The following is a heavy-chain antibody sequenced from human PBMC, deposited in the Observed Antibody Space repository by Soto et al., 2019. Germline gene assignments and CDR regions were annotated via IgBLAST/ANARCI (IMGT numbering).Heavy chain of an antibody. CDR3: AKYPLPTVGAYYYYYGMDV. J-gene: IGHJ6*02. V-gene: IGHV3-74*01. CDR1: GFTFSSYW. Sequence: GGSLRLSCAASGFTFSSYWMHWVRQAPGKGLVWDSRINSDGSSTSYADSVKGRFTISRDNEKNTLYLQMNIQRAEDTAVYFCAKYPLPTVGAYYYYYGMDVRGQGTTVTVSS. D-gene: IGHD4-4*01. CDR2: INSDGSST.